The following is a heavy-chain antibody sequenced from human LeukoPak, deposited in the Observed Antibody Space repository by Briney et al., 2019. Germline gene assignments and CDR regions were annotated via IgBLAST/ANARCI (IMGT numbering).Heavy chain of an antibody. CDR1: GFTVSSNY. D-gene: IGHD2-2*01. CDR2: IYSGGST. Sequence: PGGSLRLSCAASGFTVSSNYMSWVRQAPGKGLEWVSVIYSGGSTYYADSVKGRFTISRDNSKNTLYLQMNSLRAEDTAVYYCARGGYCSSTSCPDVWGQGTLVTVSS. CDR3: ARGGYCSSTSCPDV. V-gene: IGHV3-53*01. J-gene: IGHJ4*02.